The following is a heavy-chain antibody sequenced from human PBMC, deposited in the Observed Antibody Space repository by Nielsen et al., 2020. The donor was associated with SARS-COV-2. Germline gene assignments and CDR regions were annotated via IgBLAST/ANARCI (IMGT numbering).Heavy chain of an antibody. Sequence: ASVKVSCKASRDTFTGYYVHWVRQAPGQGLEWMGRINPTLGGTHYAQKFQGRVTMTRDTSISTAYMELSRLRSDDTAVYYCARVVLWFGDYYGMDVWGQGTTVTVSS. D-gene: IGHD3-10*01. CDR3: ARVVLWFGDYYGMDV. V-gene: IGHV1-2*06. CDR2: INPTLGGT. CDR1: RDTFTGYY. J-gene: IGHJ6*02.